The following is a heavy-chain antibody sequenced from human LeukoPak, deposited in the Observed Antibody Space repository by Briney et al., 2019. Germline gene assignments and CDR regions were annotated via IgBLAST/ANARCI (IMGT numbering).Heavy chain of an antibody. Sequence: SETLSLTCTVSGGSISTSSYYWGWIRQPPGKGLEWIGSIFYSGTTYYNPSLKSRVTVSLDMSKNQFSLKLSSVTAADTAVYYCARSGYSNFDYWGQGTLVTVSS. CDR1: GGSISTSSYY. CDR3: ARSGYSNFDY. CDR2: IFYSGTT. V-gene: IGHV4-39*07. D-gene: IGHD3-3*01. J-gene: IGHJ4*02.